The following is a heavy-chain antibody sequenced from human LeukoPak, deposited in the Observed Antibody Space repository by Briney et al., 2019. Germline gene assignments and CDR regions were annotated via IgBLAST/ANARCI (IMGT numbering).Heavy chain of an antibody. CDR2: IYHSGST. D-gene: IGHD7-27*01. J-gene: IGHJ5*02. Sequence: PSQTLSLTCAVSGGSISSGGYSWNWIRQPPGKGLEWVGYIYHSGSTYYNPSLKSRVTISVDRSKNQFSLKLSSVTAADTAVYYCARDYGTGYGWFDPWGQGTLVTVSS. CDR3: ARDYGTGYGWFDP. CDR1: GGSISSGGYS. V-gene: IGHV4-30-2*01.